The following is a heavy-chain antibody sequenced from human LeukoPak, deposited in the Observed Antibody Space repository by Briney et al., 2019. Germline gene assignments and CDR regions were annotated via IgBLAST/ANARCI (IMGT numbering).Heavy chain of an antibody. D-gene: IGHD1-26*01. CDR1: GYNFNTYW. J-gene: IGHJ4*02. CDR3: ARREGATFDD. V-gene: IGHV5-51*01. CDR2: IFPSDSDT. Sequence: GESLKISCKGSGYNFNTYWVAWVRQMPGKGLEWMGIIFPSDSDTRYSPSFQGQVTISADKSISTAYLQWSSLKASDTAMYYCARREGATFDDWGQGTLVTVSS.